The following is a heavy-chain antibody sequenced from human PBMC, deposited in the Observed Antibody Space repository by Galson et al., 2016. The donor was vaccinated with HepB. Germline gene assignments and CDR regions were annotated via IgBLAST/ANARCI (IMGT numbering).Heavy chain of an antibody. J-gene: IGHJ4*02. V-gene: IGHV1-18*01. CDR1: GYTFNTFG. D-gene: IGHD3-10*01. CDR3: SRDRYFGSGPRFDY. Sequence: SVKVSCKASGYTFNTFGISWVRQAPGQGLEWLGWISGHNGDPRTAQKFQGRLTVTADSSTTQAYMHLRSLRPDDPAVFYFSRDRYFGSGPRFDYWGQGTVVSASS. CDR2: ISGHNGDP.